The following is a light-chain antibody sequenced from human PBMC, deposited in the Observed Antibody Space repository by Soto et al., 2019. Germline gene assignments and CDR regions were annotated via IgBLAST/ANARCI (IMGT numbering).Light chain of an antibody. CDR3: QQYISHSPGT. J-gene: IGKJ4*01. Sequence: DIQMTQSPSTLSASVGDRVTITCRASQSISWWLAWYQQKPGKAPNLLIYDASSLQSGVPSRFSGSGSGTEFTLTISSLQPDDFATYYCQQYISHSPGTFGGGTKVEI. V-gene: IGKV1-5*03. CDR1: QSISWW. CDR2: DAS.